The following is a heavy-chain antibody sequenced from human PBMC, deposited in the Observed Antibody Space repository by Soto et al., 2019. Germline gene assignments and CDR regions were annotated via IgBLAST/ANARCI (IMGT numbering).Heavy chain of an antibody. D-gene: IGHD3-3*01. V-gene: IGHV3-7*01. Sequence: GGSLRLSCAASGFTFSSYWMSWVRQAPGKGLEWVANIKQDGSEKYYVDSVKGRFTISRDNAKNSLYLQMNSLRAEDTAVYYCARIARNDFWSGYIPPDAFDIWGQGTMVTVSS. CDR1: GFTFSSYW. J-gene: IGHJ3*02. CDR2: IKQDGSEK. CDR3: ARIARNDFWSGYIPPDAFDI.